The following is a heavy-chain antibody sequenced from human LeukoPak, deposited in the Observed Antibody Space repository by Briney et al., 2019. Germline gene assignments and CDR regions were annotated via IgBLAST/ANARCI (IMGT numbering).Heavy chain of an antibody. Sequence: GGSLRLSCAASGFTFSSYAMHWVRQAPGKGLEWVALISYDGSNKYYADSVKGRFTISRDNSKNTLYLQMNSLTTEDTAVYYCARDDNYGIFVNVDYWGQGTLVTVSS. CDR3: ARDDNYGIFVNVDY. D-gene: IGHD4-11*01. J-gene: IGHJ4*02. V-gene: IGHV3-30*03. CDR2: ISYDGSNK. CDR1: GFTFSSYA.